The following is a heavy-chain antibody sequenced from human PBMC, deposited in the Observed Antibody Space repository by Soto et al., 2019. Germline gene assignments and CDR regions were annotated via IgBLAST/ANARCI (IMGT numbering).Heavy chain of an antibody. CDR1: GYTFTSYA. V-gene: IGHV1-3*01. CDR3: ARPTYAVMVRGVLDYYYGMDV. Sequence: ASVKVSCKASGYTFTSYAMHWVRQAPGQRLEWMGWINAGNGNTEYSQKFQGRVTITRDTSASTAHMELSSLRSEDAAVYYCARPTYAVMVRGVLDYYYGMDVWGQGTAVTVSS. CDR2: INAGNGNT. J-gene: IGHJ6*02. D-gene: IGHD3-10*01.